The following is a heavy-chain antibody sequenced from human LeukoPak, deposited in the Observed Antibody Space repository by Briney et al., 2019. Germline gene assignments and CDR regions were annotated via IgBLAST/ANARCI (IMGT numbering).Heavy chain of an antibody. CDR2: IIPIFGTA. V-gene: IGHV1-69*13. J-gene: IGHJ6*02. CDR1: QYTFTDYA. Sequence: SVKVPCKASQYTFTDYAVHWVRQAPGQRLEWMGGIIPIFGTANYAQKFQGRVTITADESTSTAYMELSSLRSEDTAVYYCARDPYPGYYYYGMDVWGQGTTATVSS. CDR3: ARDPYPGYYYYGMDV.